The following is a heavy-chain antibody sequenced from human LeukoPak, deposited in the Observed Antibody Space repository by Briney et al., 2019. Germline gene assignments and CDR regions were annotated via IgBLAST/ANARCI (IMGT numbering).Heavy chain of an antibody. V-gene: IGHV3-48*03. J-gene: IGHJ4*02. CDR2: ISSSGSTI. D-gene: IGHD6-6*01. CDR3: ARDKKSSSSRGRFDY. Sequence: GGSLRLSCAASGFTFSSYEMNWVRQAPGKGLEWISYISSSGSTIYYADSVKGRFTISRDNAKNSLYLQMNSLRAEDTAVYYCARDKKSSSSRGRFDYWGQGTLVTVSS. CDR1: GFTFSSYE.